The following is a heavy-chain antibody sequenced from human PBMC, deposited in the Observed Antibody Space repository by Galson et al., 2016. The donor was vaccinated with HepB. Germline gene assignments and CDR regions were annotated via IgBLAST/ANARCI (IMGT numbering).Heavy chain of an antibody. CDR2: INHSGNT. CDR1: GGSFRGYY. Sequence: LTCAVYGGSFRGYYWSWIRQPPGKGLEWIGEINHSGNTNYNPSLKSRVTISVDMSKNQFSLKLSSVTAADTAVYYCARGKLELRVSDSWGQGTLVTVSS. J-gene: IGHJ4*02. V-gene: IGHV4-34*01. CDR3: ARGKLELRVSDS. D-gene: IGHD1-7*01.